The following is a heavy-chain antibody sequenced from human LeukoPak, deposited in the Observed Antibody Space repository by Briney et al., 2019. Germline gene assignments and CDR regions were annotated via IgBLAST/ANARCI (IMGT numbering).Heavy chain of an antibody. J-gene: IGHJ5*02. V-gene: IGHV4-39*01. CDR2: IYYSGST. D-gene: IGHD1-26*01. Sequence: SETLSLTCTVSGGSISSSSYYWGWIRQPPGKGLEWIGSIYYSGSTYYNPSLKSRVTISVDTSKNQFCLKLSSVTAADTAVYYCARLGCYSGSCPFDPWGQGTLVTVSS. CDR1: GGSISSSSYY. CDR3: ARLGCYSGSCPFDP.